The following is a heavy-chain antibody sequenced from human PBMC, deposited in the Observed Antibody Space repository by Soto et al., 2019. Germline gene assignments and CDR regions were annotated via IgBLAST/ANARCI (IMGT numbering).Heavy chain of an antibody. CDR2: ISYDGSNK. J-gene: IGHJ6*02. CDR1: GFTFSSYG. CDR3: AKAGGYYDILTGYHYYYGMDV. Sequence: HPGGSLRLSCAASGFTFSSYGMHWVRQAPGKGLEWVAVISYDGSNKYYADSVKGRFTISRDNSKNTLYLQMNSLRAEDTAVYYCAKAGGYYDILTGYHYYYGMDVWGQGTTVTVS. V-gene: IGHV3-30*18. D-gene: IGHD3-9*01.